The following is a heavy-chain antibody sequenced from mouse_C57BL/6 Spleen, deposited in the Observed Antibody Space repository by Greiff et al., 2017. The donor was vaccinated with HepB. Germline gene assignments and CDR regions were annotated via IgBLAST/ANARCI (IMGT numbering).Heavy chain of an antibody. CDR1: GFTFSDYY. D-gene: IGHD1-1*01. CDR2: INYDGSST. CDR3: ARDPYYYGSSTGYFDV. V-gene: IGHV5-16*01. Sequence: EVKLMESEGGLVQPGSSMKLSCTASGFTFSDYYMAWVRQVPEKGLEWVANINYDGSSTYYLDSLKSRFIISRDNAKNILYLQMSSLKSEDTATYYCARDPYYYGSSTGYFDVWGTGTTVTVSS. J-gene: IGHJ1*03.